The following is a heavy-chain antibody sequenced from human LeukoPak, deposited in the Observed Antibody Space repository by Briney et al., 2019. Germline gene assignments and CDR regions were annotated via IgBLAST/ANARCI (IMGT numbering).Heavy chain of an antibody. CDR2: TYYRSKWSH. J-gene: IGHJ4*02. CDR1: GDRVSSNSAT. D-gene: IGHD2-2*01. Sequence: SQTLSLTCAISGDRVSSNSATWNWIRQSPSRGLEWLGRTYYRSKWSHDYATSVRSRITINQDTSKNQFSLQLNSLTPEDTAVYFCARDGPLAPAEGLFDCWGQGALVTVSS. CDR3: ARDGPLAPAEGLFDC. V-gene: IGHV6-1*01.